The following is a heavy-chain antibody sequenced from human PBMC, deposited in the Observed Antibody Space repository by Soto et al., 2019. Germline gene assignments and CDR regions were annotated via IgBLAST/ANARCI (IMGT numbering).Heavy chain of an antibody. D-gene: IGHD6-25*01. V-gene: IGHV4-59*01. Sequence: ETLSLTCTVSGGSISSYYWSWIRQPPGKGLEWIGYIYYSGSTNYNPSLKSRVTISVDTSKNQFSLKLSSVTAADTAVYYCARDYHHKRHYYYYGMDVWGQGTTVTVSS. CDR3: ARDYHHKRHYYYYGMDV. CDR1: GGSISSYY. J-gene: IGHJ6*02. CDR2: IYYSGST.